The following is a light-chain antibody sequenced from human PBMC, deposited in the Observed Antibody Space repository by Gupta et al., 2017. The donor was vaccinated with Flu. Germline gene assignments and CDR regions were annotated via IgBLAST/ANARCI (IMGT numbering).Light chain of an antibody. V-gene: IGKV1-27*01. J-gene: IGKJ4*01. Sequence: DIQVTHSPSSLSASVGDRVTITCRASQGISNYLAWYQRKPGKVPKLLIYGASTSQSGVPSRFSGSGSGTEFTLTINGLQPEDVATYYCQKYNSAPLTFGGGTKVEIK. CDR3: QKYNSAPLT. CDR2: GAS. CDR1: QGISNY.